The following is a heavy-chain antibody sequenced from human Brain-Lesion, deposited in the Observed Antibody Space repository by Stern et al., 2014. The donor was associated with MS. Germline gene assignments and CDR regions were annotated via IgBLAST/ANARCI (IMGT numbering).Heavy chain of an antibody. D-gene: IGHD2-21*01. CDR2: ISASGTT. CDR3: ARESRQLIVIQYYSYGMDV. J-gene: IGHJ6*02. CDR1: GGSIKSGSHY. V-gene: IGHV4-61*02. Sequence: VQLVESGPGLVKPSQTLSLTCTVSGGSIKSGSHYWNWIRQPAGKGLEWIGLISASGTTDFNPSLRSRVTMSIDTPNNHFSPKLSSVTAADTAVYYCARESRQLIVIQYYSYGMDVWGQGTTVTVSS.